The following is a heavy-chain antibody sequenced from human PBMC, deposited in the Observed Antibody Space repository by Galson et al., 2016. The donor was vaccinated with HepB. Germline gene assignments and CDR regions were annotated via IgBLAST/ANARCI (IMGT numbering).Heavy chain of an antibody. CDR1: GYMFSSYG. J-gene: IGHJ3*02. Sequence: SVKVSCKASGYMFSSYGIGWVRQAPGQGFEWMGWISAYNGNIQYAQKFQGRVTMTTDAATSTAYLELRSLTYDDTALYFCARDSITGRETSDDAFDIWGQGTMVTVSS. CDR2: ISAYNGNI. D-gene: IGHD1-26*01. CDR3: ARDSITGRETSDDAFDI. V-gene: IGHV1-18*01.